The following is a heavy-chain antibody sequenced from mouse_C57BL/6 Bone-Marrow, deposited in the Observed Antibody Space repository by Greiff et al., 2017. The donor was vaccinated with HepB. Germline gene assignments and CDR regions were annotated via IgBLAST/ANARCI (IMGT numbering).Heavy chain of an antibody. D-gene: IGHD1-1*01. CDR3: ARQRTTVVATEWYFDV. CDR1: GFTFSDYY. J-gene: IGHJ1*03. CDR2: ISNGGGST. Sequence: EVQVVESGGGLVQPGGSLKLSCAASGFTFSDYYMYWVRQTPEKRLEWVAYISNGGGSTYYPDTVKGRFTISRDNAKNTLYLQMSRLKSEDTAMYYCARQRTTVVATEWYFDVWGTGTTVTVSS. V-gene: IGHV5-12*01.